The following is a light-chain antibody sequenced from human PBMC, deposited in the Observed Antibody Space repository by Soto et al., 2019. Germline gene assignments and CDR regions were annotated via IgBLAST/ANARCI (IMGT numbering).Light chain of an antibody. CDR1: QSVNSN. V-gene: IGKV3-15*01. Sequence: MVMTQSPTILSVSPGESATLSCRASQSVNSNYLAWYQQHPGQPPRLLIYGISTRATGIPARFSGSGSGTEFSLTISSLQSEDFAVYYCQQYSKWPINCGQGTRLEIK. CDR2: GIS. CDR3: QQYSKWPIN. J-gene: IGKJ5*01.